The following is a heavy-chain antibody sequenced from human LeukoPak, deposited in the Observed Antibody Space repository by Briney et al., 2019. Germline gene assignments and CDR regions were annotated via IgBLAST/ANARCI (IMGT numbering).Heavy chain of an antibody. CDR2: INHSGST. J-gene: IGHJ4*02. V-gene: IGHV4-34*01. Sequence: PSETLSLTCAVYGGSFSGYYWSWIRQPPGKGLEWIGEINHSGSTTYNPSLKSRVTISQDTSKNQFSLKLSSVTAADTAVYYCARGEGSGSYMSYFDYWGQVGLVTVSS. CDR3: ARGEGSGSYMSYFDY. D-gene: IGHD3-10*01. CDR1: GGSFSGYY.